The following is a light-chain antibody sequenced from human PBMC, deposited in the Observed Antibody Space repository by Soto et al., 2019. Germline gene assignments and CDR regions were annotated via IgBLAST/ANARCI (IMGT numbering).Light chain of an antibody. J-gene: IGLJ2*01. Sequence: QSALTQPRSVSGSPGQSVTISCTGTSSDVGVYNYVSWYQQYPGKAPKIMIYDVSKRPSGVPDRFSGSKSDNTASLTISGLQAEDEADYYCCSYATSSTVVFGGGTQLTVL. CDR3: CSYATSSTVV. V-gene: IGLV2-11*01. CDR1: SSDVGVYNY. CDR2: DVS.